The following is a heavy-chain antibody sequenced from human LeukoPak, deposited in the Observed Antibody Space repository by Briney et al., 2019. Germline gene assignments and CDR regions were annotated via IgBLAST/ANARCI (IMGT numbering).Heavy chain of an antibody. CDR3: ARPITMIPKDAFDI. J-gene: IGHJ3*02. V-gene: IGHV4-34*01. CDR1: GGSFSGYY. Sequence: PSETLSLTCAVYGGSFSGYYWSWIRQPPGKGLEWIGEINHSGSTNYNPSLKSRVTISVDTSKNQFSLKLSSVTAADTAVYHCARPITMIPKDAFDIWGQGTMVTVSS. CDR2: INHSGST. D-gene: IGHD3-22*01.